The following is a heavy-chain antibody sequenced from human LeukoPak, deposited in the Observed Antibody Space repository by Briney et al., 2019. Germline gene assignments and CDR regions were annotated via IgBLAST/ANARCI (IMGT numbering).Heavy chain of an antibody. V-gene: IGHV3-30*04. Sequence: GGSLRLSCTASGFTFGDYAMSWFRQAPSKGLEWVAVISYDGSNKYYADSVKGRFTISRDNSKNTLYLQMNSLRAEDTAVYYCARDGYSSSWYYFDYWGQGTLVTVSS. CDR2: ISYDGSNK. J-gene: IGHJ4*02. D-gene: IGHD6-13*01. CDR3: ARDGYSSSWYYFDY. CDR1: GFTFGDYA.